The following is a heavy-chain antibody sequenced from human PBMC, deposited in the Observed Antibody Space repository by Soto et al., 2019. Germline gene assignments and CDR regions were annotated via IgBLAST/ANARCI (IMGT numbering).Heavy chain of an antibody. CDR1: GGTFSSYT. J-gene: IGHJ4*02. D-gene: IGHD1-26*01. Sequence: QVQLVQSGAEVKKPGSSVKVSCKASGGTFSSYTISWVRQAAGPGLECMGRIISILGIANYAQKFQGRVTMTAAKSTSSAYMELSTLRYEDTAVSSCAREPPLPGSYDYYFDYWGQGTLVTVSS. CDR2: IISILGIA. V-gene: IGHV1-69*08. CDR3: AREPPLPGSYDYYFDY.